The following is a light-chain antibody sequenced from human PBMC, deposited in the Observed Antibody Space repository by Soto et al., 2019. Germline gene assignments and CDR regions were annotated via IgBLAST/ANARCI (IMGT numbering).Light chain of an antibody. CDR3: SSSTNTNTLVI. Sequence: LTQPASVSGSPGQSVTISCTGTSSDIGRYKFVSWFQQHPGKAPKLLIFEGTNRPSGVSNRFSGSKSGNTASLTISGLQAEDEAIYFCSSSTNTNTLVIFGGGTKVTVL. J-gene: IGLJ2*01. CDR2: EGT. CDR1: SSDIGRYKF. V-gene: IGLV2-14*01.